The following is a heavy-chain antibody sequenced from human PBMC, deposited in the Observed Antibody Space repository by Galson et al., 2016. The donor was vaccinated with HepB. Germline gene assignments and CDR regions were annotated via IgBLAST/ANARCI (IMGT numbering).Heavy chain of an antibody. CDR1: GFTFRSYG. D-gene: IGHD6-6*01. CDR2: IWYDGSNK. CDR3: ARCSSSSEGEVVYYYHGMDV. J-gene: IGHJ6*04. V-gene: IGHV3-33*01. Sequence: SLRLSCAASGFTFRSYGMHWVRQAPGKGLEWVAVIWYDGSNKYYEDSVKGRFTISRDNSKNTLYLQMTSLRAEDTAVYYCARCSSSSEGEVVYYYHGMDVWGKGTTVTVSS.